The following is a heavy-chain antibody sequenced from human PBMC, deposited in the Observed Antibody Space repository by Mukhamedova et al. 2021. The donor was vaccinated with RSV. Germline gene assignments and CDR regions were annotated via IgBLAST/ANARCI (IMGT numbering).Heavy chain of an antibody. CDR3: ARDRAGVAVTTTTGS. J-gene: IGHJ4*02. CDR2: ISGYNDET. V-gene: IGHV1-18*01. Sequence: GQAPGQGLEWMGWISGYNDETNYAQKFQDRVTMTTDTSTTTAYMELKSLTSDDTAVYYCARDRAGVAVTTTTGSWGQGTPVTVSS. D-gene: IGHD2-21*02.